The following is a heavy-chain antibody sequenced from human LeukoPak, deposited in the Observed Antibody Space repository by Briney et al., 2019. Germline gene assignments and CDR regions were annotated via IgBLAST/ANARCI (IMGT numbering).Heavy chain of an antibody. J-gene: IGHJ4*02. Sequence: SETLSLTCAVYGGSFSGCYWSWIRQPPGKGLEWIGEINHSGSTNYNPSLKSRVTISVDTSKNQFSLKLSSVTAADTAVYYCARHQRLVKYFDYWGQGTLVTVSS. D-gene: IGHD6-19*01. CDR2: INHSGST. CDR3: ARHQRLVKYFDY. CDR1: GGSFSGCY. V-gene: IGHV4-34*01.